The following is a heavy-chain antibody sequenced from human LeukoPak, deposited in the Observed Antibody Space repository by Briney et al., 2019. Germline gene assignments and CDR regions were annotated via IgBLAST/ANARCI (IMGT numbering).Heavy chain of an antibody. CDR1: GYTFTNYG. CDR2: ISGYNGNT. J-gene: IGHJ5*02. Sequence: ASVKVSCKASGYTFTNYGINWVRQAPGQRLEWMGWISGYNGNTKYAQKVQGRVTMTTDTSTSTAYMELRSLTSDDTAVYYCARDKREVLFWFGEFDPWGQGTLVTVSS. V-gene: IGHV1-18*01. D-gene: IGHD3-10*01. CDR3: ARDKREVLFWFGEFDP.